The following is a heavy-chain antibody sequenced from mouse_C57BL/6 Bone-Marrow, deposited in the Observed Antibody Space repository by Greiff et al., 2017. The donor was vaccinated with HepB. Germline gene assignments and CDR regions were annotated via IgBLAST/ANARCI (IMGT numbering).Heavy chain of an antibody. Sequence: QVQLQQPGAELVMPGASVKLSCKASGYTFTSYWMHWVKQRPGQGLEWIGEIDPSDSYTNYNQKFKGKSTLTVDKSSSTAYMQLSSLTSEDSAVYYCAGIYYGNYYFDYWGQGTTLTVSS. CDR2: IDPSDSYT. CDR3: AGIYYGNYYFDY. CDR1: GYTFTSYW. V-gene: IGHV1-69*01. D-gene: IGHD2-1*01. J-gene: IGHJ2*01.